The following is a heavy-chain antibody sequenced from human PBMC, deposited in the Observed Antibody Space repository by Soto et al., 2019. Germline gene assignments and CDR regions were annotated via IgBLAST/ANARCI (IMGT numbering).Heavy chain of an antibody. CDR3: ARQGVAGL. J-gene: IGHJ4*02. D-gene: IGHD6-19*01. V-gene: IGHV3-53*01. CDR2: IYSGGRT. CDR1: GFSVRSNY. Sequence: EVQLVESGGGLIQPGGSLRLSCVVSGFSVRSNYMSWIRQAPGQGLEWVPVIYSGGRTDYSDSVKGRFTISRDRSTNTIYLQMNSLRVEDTAVYYCARQGVAGLWGQGTLVTVSS.